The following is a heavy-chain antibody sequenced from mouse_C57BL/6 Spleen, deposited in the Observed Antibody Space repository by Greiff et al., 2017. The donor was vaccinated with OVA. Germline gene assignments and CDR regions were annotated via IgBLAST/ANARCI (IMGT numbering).Heavy chain of an antibody. Sequence: QVQLQQSGAELVRPGTSVKVSCKASGYAFTNYLIEWVKQRPGQGLEWIGVINPGSGGTNYNEKFKGKATLTADKSSSTAYMQLSSLTSEDSAVYVCARWGGSSYRAMDYWGQGTSVTVAS. CDR3: ARWGGSSYRAMDY. J-gene: IGHJ4*01. D-gene: IGHD1-1*01. V-gene: IGHV1-54*01. CDR1: GYAFTNYL. CDR2: INPGSGGT.